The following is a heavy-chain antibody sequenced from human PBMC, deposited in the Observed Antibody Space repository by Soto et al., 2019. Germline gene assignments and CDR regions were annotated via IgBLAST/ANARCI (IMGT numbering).Heavy chain of an antibody. D-gene: IGHD4-17*01. J-gene: IGHJ4*02. CDR2: IKAYSGNT. Sequence: QLQLVQSGPEAKKPGASVKVSCKASGYTFATSTISWLRQAPGQGPEWMGWIKAYSGNTNYVQKLQGRFTMTTDTSTSPAYMELRSLTTDDTAIYYCAIADYGDDDYWGQGTLVTVSS. V-gene: IGHV1-18*01. CDR1: GYTFATST. CDR3: AIADYGDDDY.